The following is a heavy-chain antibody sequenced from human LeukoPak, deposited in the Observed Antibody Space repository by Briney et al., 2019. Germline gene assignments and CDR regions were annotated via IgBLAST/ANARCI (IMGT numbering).Heavy chain of an antibody. Sequence: SETLSLTCSVSGGSVGSAGYYWTWIRQPPGKGLEWIGHTYYSGNTNYNPFLKSRVTMSLDPSNNWFSLKLSSMTAADTAVYYCARSQSQSGTYRYYFHYWGQGTLVTVSS. CDR1: GGSVGSAGYY. CDR3: ARSQSQSGTYRYYFHY. D-gene: IGHD1-26*01. CDR2: TYYSGNT. V-gene: IGHV4-61*08. J-gene: IGHJ4*02.